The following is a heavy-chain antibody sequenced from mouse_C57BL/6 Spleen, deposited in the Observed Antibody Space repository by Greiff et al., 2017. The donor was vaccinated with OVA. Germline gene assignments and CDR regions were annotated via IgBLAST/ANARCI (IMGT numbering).Heavy chain of an antibody. D-gene: IGHD1-1*01. J-gene: IGHJ1*03. CDR3: AYYGSSLYWYFDV. Sequence: VQLQQSGPELVKPGDSVKISCKASGYSFTGYFMNWVMQSHGKSLEWIGRINPYNGDTFYNQKFKGKATLTVDKSSSTAHMELRSLTSEDSAVYYCAYYGSSLYWYFDVWGTGTTVTVSS. CDR1: GYSFTGYF. V-gene: IGHV1-20*01. CDR2: INPYNGDT.